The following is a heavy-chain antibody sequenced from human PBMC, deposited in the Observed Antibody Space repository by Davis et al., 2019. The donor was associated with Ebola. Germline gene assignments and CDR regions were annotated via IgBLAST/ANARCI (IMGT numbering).Heavy chain of an antibody. CDR3: AKVGGGYQGG. CDR1: GFTFSSYA. CDR2: ISYDGSNK. V-gene: IGHV3-30*04. D-gene: IGHD3-16*02. J-gene: IGHJ4*02. Sequence: GGSLRLSCAASGFTFSSYAMHWVRQAPGKGLEWVAVISYDGSNKYYADSVKGRFTISRDNSKNTLYLQMNSLRAEDTAVYYCAKVGGGYQGGWGQGTLVTVSS.